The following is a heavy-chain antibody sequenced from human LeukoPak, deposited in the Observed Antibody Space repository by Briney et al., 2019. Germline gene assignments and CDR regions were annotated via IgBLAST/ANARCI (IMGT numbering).Heavy chain of an antibody. CDR3: ATGRIWFGEWY. CDR2: IKSKTDGGTT. V-gene: IGHV3-15*01. J-gene: IGHJ4*02. Sequence: PGGSLRLSCAASGFTFSSYAMSWVRQVPGKGLEWVGRIKSKTDGGTTDHAAPVKGRFTISRDDSKGTLYLQMNSLKTEDTAIYYCATGRIWFGEWYWGQGTLVTVSS. D-gene: IGHD3-10*01. CDR1: GFTFSSYA.